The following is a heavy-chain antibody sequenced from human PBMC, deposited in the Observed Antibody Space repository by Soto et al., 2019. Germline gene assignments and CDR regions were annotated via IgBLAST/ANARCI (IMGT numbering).Heavy chain of an antibody. CDR3: ARAGYSGYDALYFDY. V-gene: IGHV3-30-3*01. Sequence: PGGSLRLSCAASGFTFSSYAMHWVRQAPGKGLEWVAVISYDGSNKYYADSVKGRFTISRDNSKNTLYLQMNSLRAEDTAVYYCARAGYSGYDALYFDYWGQGTLVTVSS. J-gene: IGHJ4*02. D-gene: IGHD5-12*01. CDR1: GFTFSSYA. CDR2: ISYDGSNK.